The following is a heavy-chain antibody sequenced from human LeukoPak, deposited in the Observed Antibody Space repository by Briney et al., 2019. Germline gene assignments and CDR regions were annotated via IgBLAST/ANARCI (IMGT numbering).Heavy chain of an antibody. J-gene: IGHJ5*02. Sequence: SETLSLTCTVSGGSISSGGYYWSWIRQPPGKGLEWIGYIYHSGSTYYNPSLKSRVTISVDRSKNQFSLKLSSVTAADTAVYYCARDRRPRGWFDPWGQGTLVTVSS. CDR2: IYHSGST. CDR3: ARDRRPRGWFDP. V-gene: IGHV4-30-2*01. CDR1: GGSISSGGYY. D-gene: IGHD3-16*01.